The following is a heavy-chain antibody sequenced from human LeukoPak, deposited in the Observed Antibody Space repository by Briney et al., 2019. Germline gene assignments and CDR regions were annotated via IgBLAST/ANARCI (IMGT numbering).Heavy chain of an antibody. V-gene: IGHV1-69*05. CDR3: ARIVYDFAGGYYYYMDV. CDR1: GGTFSSYA. J-gene: IGHJ6*03. D-gene: IGHD5/OR15-5a*01. CDR2: IIPIFGTA. Sequence: SVKVSCKASGGTFSSYAISWVRQAPGQGLEWMGGIIPIFGTANYAQKFQGRVTITKDESTSTAYMELSSLRSEDTAVYYCARIVYDFAGGYYYYMDVWGKGTTVTVSS.